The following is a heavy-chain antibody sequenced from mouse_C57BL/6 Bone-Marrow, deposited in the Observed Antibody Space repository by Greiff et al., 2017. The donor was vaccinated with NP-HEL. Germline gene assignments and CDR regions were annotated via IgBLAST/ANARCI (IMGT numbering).Heavy chain of an antibody. Sequence: VQLQQSGPELVKPGASVKIPCKASGYTFTDYNMDWVKQSHGKSLEWFGDINPNNGGTIYNQKFKGKATLTVDKSSSTAYMELRSLTSEDTAVYYCATVYYDYDGFAYWGQGTLVTVSA. CDR3: ATVYYDYDGFAY. CDR2: INPNNGGT. V-gene: IGHV1-18*01. D-gene: IGHD2-4*01. J-gene: IGHJ3*01. CDR1: GYTFTDYN.